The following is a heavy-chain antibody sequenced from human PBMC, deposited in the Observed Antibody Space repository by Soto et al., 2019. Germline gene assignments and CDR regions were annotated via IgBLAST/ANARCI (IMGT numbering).Heavy chain of an antibody. CDR1: GGSISSGGYY. D-gene: IGHD2-15*01. CDR3: ARGLRGQAYCSGGSCLPGY. CDR2: IYYSGST. V-gene: IGHV4-31*03. Sequence: NPSETLSLTCTVSGGSISSGGYYWSWIRQHPGKGLEWIGYIYYSGSTYYNPSLKSRVTISVDTSKNQFSLKLSSVTAADTAVYYCARGLRGQAYCSGGSCLPGYWGQGTLVTVSS. J-gene: IGHJ4*02.